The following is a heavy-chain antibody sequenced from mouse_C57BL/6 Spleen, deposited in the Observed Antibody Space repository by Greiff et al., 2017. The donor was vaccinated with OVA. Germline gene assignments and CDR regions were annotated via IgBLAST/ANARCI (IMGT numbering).Heavy chain of an antibody. V-gene: IGHV3-6*01. CDR2: ISYDGSN. CDR3: ARDRAYGNYGWFAY. Sequence: EVKLMESGPGLVKPSQSLSLTCSVTGYSITSGYYWNWIRQSPGNKLEWMGYISYDGSNNYNPSLKNRITITRDTSKNPFFLKLHSVTTEVTATYYCARDRAYGNYGWFAYWGQGTLVTVSA. J-gene: IGHJ3*01. D-gene: IGHD2-1*01. CDR1: GYSITSGYY.